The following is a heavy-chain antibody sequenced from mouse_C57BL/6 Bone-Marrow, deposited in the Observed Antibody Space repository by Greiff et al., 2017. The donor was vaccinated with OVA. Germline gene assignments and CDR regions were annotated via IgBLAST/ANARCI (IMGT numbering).Heavy chain of an antibody. CDR1: DSEVFPIAY. CDR2: ILPSIGRT. Sequence: QVQLQQSGSELRSPGSSVKLSCKDFDSEVFPIAYMSWVRQKPGHGFEWIGGILPSIGRTIYGEKFEDKATLDADTLSNTAYLELNSLTSEDSAIYYCARPIDSHHYYGSSSYWYFDVWGTGTTVTVSS. J-gene: IGHJ1*03. V-gene: IGHV15-2*01. CDR3: ARPIDSHHYYGSSSYWYFDV. D-gene: IGHD1-1*01.